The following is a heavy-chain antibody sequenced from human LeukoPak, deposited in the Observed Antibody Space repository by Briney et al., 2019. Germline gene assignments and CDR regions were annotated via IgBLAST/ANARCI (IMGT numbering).Heavy chain of an antibody. CDR1: GGSINSYY. J-gene: IGHJ3*02. CDR2: IHTSGST. D-gene: IGHD1-26*01. V-gene: IGHV4-4*07. Sequence: NPSETLSLTCTVSGGSINSYYWSWIRQPAGKGLEGIGRIHTSGSTNYNPSLKSRVTVSVDTSNNQFFLKLMSVTAADTAVYYCARERLATNDAFDIWGQGTTVTVSS. CDR3: ARERLATNDAFDI.